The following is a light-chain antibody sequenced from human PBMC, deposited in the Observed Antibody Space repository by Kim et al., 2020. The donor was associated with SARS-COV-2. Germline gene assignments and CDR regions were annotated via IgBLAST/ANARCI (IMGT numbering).Light chain of an antibody. V-gene: IGKV3-20*01. CDR1: QSVSSSY. Sequence: PGQRATLSCRASQSVSSSYLAWYQQKPGQAPRLLIYGASSRATGIPDRFSGSGSGTDFTLTISRLEPEDFAVYYCQQYGSSPPTTFGQGTRLEIK. CDR3: QQYGSSPPTT. J-gene: IGKJ5*01. CDR2: GAS.